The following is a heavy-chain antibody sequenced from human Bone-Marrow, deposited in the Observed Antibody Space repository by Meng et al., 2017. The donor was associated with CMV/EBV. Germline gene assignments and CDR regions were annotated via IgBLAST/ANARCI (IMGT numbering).Heavy chain of an antibody. CDR1: GFTFNDYS. V-gene: IGHV3-30*04. J-gene: IGHJ4*02. D-gene: IGHD1-1*01. CDR3: ARLEYDIQID. Sequence: GESLKISCAASGFTFNDYSMHWVRQAPGKGLEWVALISYDGGNKYFADSVKGRFTISRDNSNNTLYLQMNSLRAEDTAVYYCARLEYDIQIDWGQGTLVTV. CDR2: ISYDGGNK.